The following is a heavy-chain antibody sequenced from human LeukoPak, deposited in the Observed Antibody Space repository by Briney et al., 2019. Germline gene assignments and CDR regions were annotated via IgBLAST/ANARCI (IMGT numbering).Heavy chain of an antibody. CDR3: ARCGYSGYDCLDY. CDR2: ISSSGSTI. J-gene: IGHJ4*02. Sequence: GGSLRLSCAVSGFTFSDYYMSWIRQAPGKGLEWVSYISSSGSTIYYADSVKGRFTISRDNAKNSLYLQMNSLRAEDTAVYYCARCGYSGYDCLDYWGQGTLVTVSS. CDR1: GFTFSDYY. V-gene: IGHV3-11*04. D-gene: IGHD5-12*01.